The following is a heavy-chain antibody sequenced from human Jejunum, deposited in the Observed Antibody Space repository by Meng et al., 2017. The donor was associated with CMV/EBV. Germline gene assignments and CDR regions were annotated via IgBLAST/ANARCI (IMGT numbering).Heavy chain of an antibody. CDR1: GFTFSTSW. D-gene: IGHD2-15*01. V-gene: IGHV3-74*01. CDR2: INDDGSDT. J-gene: IGHJ5*02. CDR3: TRGDMGFDP. Sequence: LSLSCAASGFTFSTSWMYWVRPAPGKGLLWVSQINDDGSDTTYADSVKGRFTISRDNAKNTLYLQMNSLRGEDTAVYYCTRGDMGFDPWGQGTLVTVSS.